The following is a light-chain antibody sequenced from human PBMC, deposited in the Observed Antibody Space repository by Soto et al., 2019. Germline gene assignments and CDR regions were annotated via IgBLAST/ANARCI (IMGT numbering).Light chain of an antibody. CDR3: QQLNSYPIT. Sequence: DIQMTQSPSTLSASVGDRVTITCRASQSISRWLAWYQQKPGKAPKALIYAATPLQKGVPSRVSGRGSGTGIPPTISSLQAEDFATYYCQQLNSYPITFGQGTRLEIK. CDR2: AAT. CDR1: QSISRW. J-gene: IGKJ5*01. V-gene: IGKV1-5*01.